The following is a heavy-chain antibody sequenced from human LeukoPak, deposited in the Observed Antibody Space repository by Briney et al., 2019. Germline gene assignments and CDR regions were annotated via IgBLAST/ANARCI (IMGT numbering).Heavy chain of an antibody. V-gene: IGHV4-61*01. J-gene: IGHJ5*02. CDR1: GGSVSSGSYY. CDR3: ARGVVTYYYGSGSYRFDP. D-gene: IGHD3-10*01. CDR2: INYSGST. Sequence: SETLSPTCTVSGGSVSSGSYYWSWIRQPPGKGLEWIGYINYSGSTNYNPSLKSRVTISVDTSKNQFSLKLSSVTAADTAVYYCARGVVTYYYGSGSYRFDPWGQGTLVTVSS.